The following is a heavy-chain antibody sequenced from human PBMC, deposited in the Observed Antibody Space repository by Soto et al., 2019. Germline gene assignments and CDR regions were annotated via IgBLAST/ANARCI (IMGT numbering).Heavy chain of an antibody. J-gene: IGHJ5*02. CDR1: GGSISSGDYY. CDR3: ARVGRLPAVKEGGRRFDP. V-gene: IGHV4-30-4*01. D-gene: IGHD2-2*01. Sequence: QVQLQESGPGLVKPSQTLSLTCTVSGGSISSGDYYWSWIRQPPGKGLEWIGYIYYSGSTYYNPSLKSRVTISVDTSKNQFSLKLSSVTAADTAVYYCARVGRLPAVKEGGRRFDPWGQGTLVTVSS. CDR2: IYYSGST.